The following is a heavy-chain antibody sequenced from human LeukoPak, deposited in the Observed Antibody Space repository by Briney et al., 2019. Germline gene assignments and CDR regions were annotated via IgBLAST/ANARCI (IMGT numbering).Heavy chain of an antibody. CDR1: GGSFSGYY. Sequence: SETLSLTCAVYGGSFSGYYWSWIRQPPGKGLEWIGEINHSGGTNYNPSLKSRVTISVDTSKNQFSLKLSSVTAADTAVYYCARAVGGDGSGSLWGPGTLVTVSS. D-gene: IGHD3-10*01. V-gene: IGHV4-34*01. CDR3: ARAVGGDGSGSL. J-gene: IGHJ4*02. CDR2: INHSGGT.